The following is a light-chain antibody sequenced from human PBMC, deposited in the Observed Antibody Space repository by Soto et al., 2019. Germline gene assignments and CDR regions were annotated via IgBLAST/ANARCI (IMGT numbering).Light chain of an antibody. CDR2: QAS. CDR3: QPHNTYSRT. J-gene: IGKJ1*01. V-gene: IGKV1-5*03. Sequence: DIQMTQSPPTLSASVGDRVTITCRASQSISGWLAWYQQKPGKAPNLLIYQASTLESGVPSRFSGSGSGTEFTLTISSLQPDDFATYHCQPHNTYSRTFGQGTKVEIK. CDR1: QSISGW.